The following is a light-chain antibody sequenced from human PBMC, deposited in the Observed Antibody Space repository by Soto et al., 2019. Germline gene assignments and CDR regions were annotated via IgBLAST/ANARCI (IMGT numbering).Light chain of an antibody. CDR2: DAS. J-gene: IGKJ1*01. Sequence: DIQMTQSPSTLSASVGDRVTITCRASQSISSWLAWYQQKPGKAPKLLIYDASSLESGVPSRFSGSGSGTEFTLTISSPQPDDFATYYCQQYNSYSPMWTFGQGTK. CDR1: QSISSW. V-gene: IGKV1-5*01. CDR3: QQYNSYSPMWT.